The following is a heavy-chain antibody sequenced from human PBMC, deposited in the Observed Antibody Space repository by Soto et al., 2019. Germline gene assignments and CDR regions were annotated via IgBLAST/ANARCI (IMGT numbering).Heavy chain of an antibody. CDR2: IKQDGSAM. V-gene: IGHV3-7*01. D-gene: IGHD3-3*01. CDR3: ARETWQLINDLWSGYYVY. Sequence: GGSLRLSCAASGFTFSDYWMSWVRQAPGKGLEWVANIKQDGSAMYYVDSVKGRFTISRDNAKNSLYLQMNSLRAEDTAVYYCARETWQLINDLWSGYYVYWGQGILVTVSS. J-gene: IGHJ4*02. CDR1: GFTFSDYW.